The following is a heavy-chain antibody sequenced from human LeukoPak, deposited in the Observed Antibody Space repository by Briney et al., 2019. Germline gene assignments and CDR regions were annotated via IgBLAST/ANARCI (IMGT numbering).Heavy chain of an antibody. Sequence: KASETLSLTCTVSGGSIISTSFYWGWIRQPPGKGLAWLGSIYHSGSTYDNPSLKSRVTISVDRSKNQFSLKLSSVTAADTAVYYCARLYYDSRGYYWFDRWGQGTLVTVSS. V-gene: IGHV4-39*01. CDR3: ARLYYDSRGYYWFDR. CDR1: GGSIISTSFY. CDR2: IYHSGST. D-gene: IGHD3-22*01. J-gene: IGHJ5*02.